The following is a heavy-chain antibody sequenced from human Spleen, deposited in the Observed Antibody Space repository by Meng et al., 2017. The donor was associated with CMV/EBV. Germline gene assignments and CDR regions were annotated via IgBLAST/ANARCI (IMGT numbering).Heavy chain of an antibody. CDR2: ISSGSSAI. CDR1: GFTFSDYS. Sequence: GESLKISCAASGFTFSDYSMNWVRQVPGKGLEWVSYISSGSSAIYYADSVKGRFTVSRDNAQYSLYLQMNSLRAEDTAVYYCARGPVSYQYGSGFSGFGPWGQGTLVTVSS. V-gene: IGHV3-48*04. CDR3: ARGPVSYQYGSGFSGFGP. J-gene: IGHJ5*02. D-gene: IGHD3-10*01.